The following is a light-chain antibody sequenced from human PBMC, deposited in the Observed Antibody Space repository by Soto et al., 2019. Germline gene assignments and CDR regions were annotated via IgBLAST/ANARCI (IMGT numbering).Light chain of an antibody. CDR2: DVS. Sequence: QSALTQPASVSGSPGQSITIPCTGTSSDIGAYNYVSWYQQLPGKAPKLMISDVSNRPSGVSNRFSGSKSGSAASLTISGLQAEDEADFYCTSYTISGTLVFGTGTKVTVL. CDR3: TSYTISGTLV. J-gene: IGLJ1*01. V-gene: IGLV2-14*01. CDR1: SSDIGAYNY.